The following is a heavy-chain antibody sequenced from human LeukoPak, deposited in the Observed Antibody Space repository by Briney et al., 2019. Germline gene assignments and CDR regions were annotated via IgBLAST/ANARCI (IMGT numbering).Heavy chain of an antibody. CDR1: GYTFTSYG. CDR3: ERDNTMVRGVIDWFDP. V-gene: IGHV1-18*01. Sequence: ASVKVSCKASGYTFTSYGISWVRQAPGQGLEWMGWISTYNGNTNNAQKFQGRVTMTTDTSTSTAYMELRSLRSDDTAVYYCERDNTMVRGVIDWFDPWGQGTLVTVSS. D-gene: IGHD3-10*01. J-gene: IGHJ5*02. CDR2: ISTYNGNT.